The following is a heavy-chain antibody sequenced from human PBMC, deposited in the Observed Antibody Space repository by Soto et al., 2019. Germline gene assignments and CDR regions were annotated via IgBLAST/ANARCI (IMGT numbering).Heavy chain of an antibody. Sequence: SETLSLTCAVYGGSFSGYYWSWIRQPPGKGLEWIGEINHSGSTNYNPSLKSRVTISVDTSKNQFSLKLSSVTAADTAVYYCARGQDYYGSGSYYRQKYYYYGMDVWGQGTTVTVSS. CDR3: ARGQDYYGSGSYYRQKYYYYGMDV. V-gene: IGHV4-34*01. D-gene: IGHD3-10*01. CDR1: GGSFSGYY. J-gene: IGHJ6*02. CDR2: INHSGST.